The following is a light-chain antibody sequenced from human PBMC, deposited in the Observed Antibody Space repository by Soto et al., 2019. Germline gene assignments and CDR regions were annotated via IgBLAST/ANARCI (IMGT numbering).Light chain of an antibody. CDR2: DAS. CDR3: QQYETFSGT. CDR1: QSVSGL. V-gene: IGKV1-5*01. Sequence: DIQMTQSPSTLSASVGYTFTCTCRSSQSVSGLLAWYQQKPGEAPKLLIYDASALPRGVPSRFSGSGSGTKFTLTIASLQPDDFATYYCQQYETFSGTFGPGTKVDIK. J-gene: IGKJ1*01.